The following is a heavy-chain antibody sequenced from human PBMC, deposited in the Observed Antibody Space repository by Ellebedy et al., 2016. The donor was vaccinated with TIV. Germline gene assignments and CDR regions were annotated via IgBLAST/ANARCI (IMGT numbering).Heavy chain of an antibody. J-gene: IGHJ6*02. CDR3: SREGLEAGMDL. CDR2: ISYDGNNK. V-gene: IGHV3-30*04. Sequence: GGSLRLSCAASGFTFSHHAFYWVRQAPGKGLEWVTIISYDGNNKFYIDSVEGRFSISRDDSKNTIYLQMNSLRPEDTAVYYCSREGLEAGMDLWGQGTTVIVSS. CDR1: GFTFSHHA.